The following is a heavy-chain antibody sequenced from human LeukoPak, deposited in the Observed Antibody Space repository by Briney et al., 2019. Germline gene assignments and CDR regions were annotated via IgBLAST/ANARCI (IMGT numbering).Heavy chain of an antibody. V-gene: IGHV3-74*01. D-gene: IGHD4-23*01. CDR3: AKDFFTVAGPSFDY. CDR1: GFTFSSYW. Sequence: GGSLRLSCAASGFTFSSYWMHWVRQAPGKGLVWVSRINSDGSSTSYADSVKGRFTISRDNSKNTLYLQMNSLRAEDTAVYYCAKDFFTVAGPSFDYWGQGTLVTVSS. CDR2: INSDGSST. J-gene: IGHJ4*02.